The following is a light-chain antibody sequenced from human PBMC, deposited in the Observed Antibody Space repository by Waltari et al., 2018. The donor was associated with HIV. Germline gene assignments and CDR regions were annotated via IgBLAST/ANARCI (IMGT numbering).Light chain of an antibody. CDR1: QSLTNSY. V-gene: IGKV3-20*01. J-gene: IGKJ1*01. Sequence: EVVLTQSPGTLSLSPGERATLSCRASQSLTNSYLAWYQQKPGQAPRLLIYDASSRATGIADKFSGSGSGTDFTLTISKLEPEDFAVYYCQQYVSSPWTFGQGTKVEIK. CDR2: DAS. CDR3: QQYVSSPWT.